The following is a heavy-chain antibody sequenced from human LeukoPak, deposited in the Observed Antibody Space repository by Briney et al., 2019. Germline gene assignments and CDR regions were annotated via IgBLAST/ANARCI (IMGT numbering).Heavy chain of an antibody. CDR1: GDSVSSGSYY. CDR3: ARAAPNYYDSSGSLRNPYFDY. V-gene: IGHV4-61*03. J-gene: IGHJ4*02. Sequence: SETLSLTCTVSGDSVSSGSYYWSWVRQPPGKGLEWIGYIYYTGNTNYNPSLKSRVTISVDTSKNHFSLKLNSVTAADTAVYFCARAAPNYYDSSGSLRNPYFDYWGQGTLVTVSS. CDR2: IYYTGNT. D-gene: IGHD3-22*01.